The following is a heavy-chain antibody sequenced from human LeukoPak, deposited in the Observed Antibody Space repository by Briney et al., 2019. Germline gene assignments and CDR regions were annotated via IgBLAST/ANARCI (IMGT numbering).Heavy chain of an antibody. Sequence: TGGSLRLSCAASGFTFSSYAMSWVRQAPGKGLEWVSAISGSGGSTCYADSVKGRFTIPRDNSKNTLYLQMNSLRAEDTAVYYCAKVPTIYYGSYDNWFDPWGQGTLVTVSS. CDR2: ISGSGGST. CDR3: AKVPTIYYGSYDNWFDP. D-gene: IGHD3-10*01. CDR1: GFTFSSYA. V-gene: IGHV3-23*01. J-gene: IGHJ5*02.